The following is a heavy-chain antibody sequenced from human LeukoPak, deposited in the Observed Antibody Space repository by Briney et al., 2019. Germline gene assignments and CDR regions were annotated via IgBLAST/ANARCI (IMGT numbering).Heavy chain of an antibody. CDR1: GFTFSSYS. V-gene: IGHV3-48*01. D-gene: IGHD2-21*01. Sequence: GGSLRLSCAASGFTFSSYSMNWVRQAPGKGLEWVSYISSSSSTIYYADSVKGRFTISRDNAKNSLYLQMDSLRAEDTAVYYCARHIPFDCWGQGTLVTVSS. J-gene: IGHJ4*02. CDR3: ARHIPFDC. CDR2: ISSSSSTI.